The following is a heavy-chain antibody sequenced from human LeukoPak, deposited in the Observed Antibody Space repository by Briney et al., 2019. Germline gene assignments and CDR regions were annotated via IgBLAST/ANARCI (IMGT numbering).Heavy chain of an antibody. Sequence: PGGSLRLSCAAPGFNFEDFAMHWVRQVPGKGLEWVSGISWNSGIIGSADSVQGRFIISRDNAKNSLYLQMNSLRPEDTALYCAKDGGLDRYGYNPLDYWGQGTLVTVSS. V-gene: IGHV3-9*01. CDR3: AKDGGLDRYGYNPLDY. J-gene: IGHJ4*02. CDR2: ISWNSGII. CDR1: GFNFEDFA. D-gene: IGHD5-24*01.